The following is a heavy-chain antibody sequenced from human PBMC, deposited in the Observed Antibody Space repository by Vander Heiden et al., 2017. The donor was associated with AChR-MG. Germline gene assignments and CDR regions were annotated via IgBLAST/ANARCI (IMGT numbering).Heavy chain of an antibody. CDR3: ARDPSGFGTGGWFDP. CDR2: INPNSGGT. CDR1: GYTFTGYY. D-gene: IGHD3-10*01. V-gene: IGHV1-2*02. J-gene: IGHJ5*02. Sequence: QVQLVRSGAEVKKPGASVKVSCKPSGYTFTGYYMHWVRQAPGQGLEWMGWINPNSGGTNYAQKFQGRVTMTRDTSISTAYMELSRLRSDDTAVYYCARDPSGFGTGGWFDPWGQGTLVTVSS.